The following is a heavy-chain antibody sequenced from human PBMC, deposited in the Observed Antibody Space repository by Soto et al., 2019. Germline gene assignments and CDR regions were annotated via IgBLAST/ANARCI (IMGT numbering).Heavy chain of an antibody. Sequence: PGGSLRLSCAASGFTFSTYAMTWVRQVPGKGLEWVSAISGNAGNTYYAEPVKGRFTISRDNTKNTLFLQMNSLRAEDTAVYYCAKDSFKPNAPYDSIGAFFDYWGLGTLVTVSS. V-gene: IGHV3-23*01. CDR3: AKDSFKPNAPYDSIGAFFDY. CDR2: ISGNAGNT. D-gene: IGHD3-22*01. J-gene: IGHJ4*02. CDR1: GFTFSTYA.